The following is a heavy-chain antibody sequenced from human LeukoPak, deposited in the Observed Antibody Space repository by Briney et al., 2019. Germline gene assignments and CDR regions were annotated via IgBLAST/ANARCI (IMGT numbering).Heavy chain of an antibody. D-gene: IGHD2-8*01. CDR1: GGSISSYY. J-gene: IGHJ4*02. CDR3: ARGNGPLDY. CDR2: IYHSGST. V-gene: IGHV4-59*12. Sequence: SETLSLTCTVSGGSISSYYWSWIRQPPGKGLEWIGYIYHSGSTYYNPSLKSRVTISVDRSKNQFSLKLSSVTAADTAVYYCARGNGPLDYWGQGTLVTVSS.